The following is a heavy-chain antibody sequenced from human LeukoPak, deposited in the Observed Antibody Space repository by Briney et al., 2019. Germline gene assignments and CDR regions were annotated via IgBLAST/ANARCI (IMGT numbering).Heavy chain of an antibody. V-gene: IGHV3-23*01. D-gene: IGHD3-10*01. CDR1: GFTFSSYA. Sequence: LGGSLRLSCAASGFTFSSYAMSWVRQAPGKGLEWVSAISGSGGSTYYADSVKGRFTISRDNSKNTLYLQMNSLRAEDTAVYYCAKVGSMGFGELALDYWGQGTLVTVSS. CDR3: AKVGSMGFGELALDY. J-gene: IGHJ4*02. CDR2: ISGSGGST.